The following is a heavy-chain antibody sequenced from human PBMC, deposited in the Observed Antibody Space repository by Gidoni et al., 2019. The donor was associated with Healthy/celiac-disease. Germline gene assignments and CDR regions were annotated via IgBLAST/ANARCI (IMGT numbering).Heavy chain of an antibody. Sequence: QVQLVQSGAEEKKPGASVKVSCKASGYTFTSYAMHWVRQAPGQRLEWMGWINAGNGNTKYSQKFQGRVTITRDTSASTAYMELSSLRSEDTAVYYCAREAAVAGPGRNWFDPWGQGTLVTVSS. CDR1: GYTFTSYA. J-gene: IGHJ5*02. CDR3: AREAAVAGPGRNWFDP. V-gene: IGHV1-3*05. D-gene: IGHD6-19*01. CDR2: INAGNGNT.